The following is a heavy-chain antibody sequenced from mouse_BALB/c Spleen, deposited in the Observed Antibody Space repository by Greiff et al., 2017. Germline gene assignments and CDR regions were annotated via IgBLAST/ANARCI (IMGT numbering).Heavy chain of an antibody. CDR1: GFAFSRYW. V-gene: IGHV4-1*02. Sequence: EVKLEESGGGLVQPGGSLKLSCAASGFAFSRYWMSWVRQTPGKGLEWIGEINPDSSTINYTPSLKDKFIISRDNAKNTLYLQMSKVRSEDTALYYCATYYGYGSYAMDYWGQGTSVTVSS. CDR2: INPDSSTI. J-gene: IGHJ4*01. CDR3: ATYYGYGSYAMDY. D-gene: IGHD1-2*01.